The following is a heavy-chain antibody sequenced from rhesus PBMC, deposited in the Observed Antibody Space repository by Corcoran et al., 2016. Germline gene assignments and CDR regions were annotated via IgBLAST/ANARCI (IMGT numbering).Heavy chain of an antibody. D-gene: IGHD2-21*01. CDR3: ARAYCTGSGCYFDY. J-gene: IGHJ4*01. V-gene: IGHV4S7*01. CDR2: IFGSIGST. Sequence: QLQLQESGPGLVKPSETLSLTCAVSGGSISGGYGWSWIRQPPGKGLEWIGHIFGSIGSTYYNPSLNSRVTISTDTSKNQFSLKLSSVTAADTAVYYCARAYCTGSGCYFDYWGQGVLVTVSS. CDR1: GGSISGGYG.